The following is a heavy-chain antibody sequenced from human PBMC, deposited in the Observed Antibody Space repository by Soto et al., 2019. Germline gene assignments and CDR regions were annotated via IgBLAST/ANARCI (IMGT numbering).Heavy chain of an antibody. CDR2: ISAYNGNT. V-gene: IGHV1-18*01. D-gene: IGHD2-2*01. J-gene: IGHJ6*02. CDR3: ASFGYCSSTSCDQYYYYGMDV. CDR1: GYTFTSYG. Sequence: ASVKVSCKASGYTFTSYGISWVRQAPGQGLEWMGWISAYNGNTNYAQKLQGRVTMTTDTSTSTAYMELRSLRSDDTAVYYCASFGYCSSTSCDQYYYYGMDVWGQGTTVTVSS.